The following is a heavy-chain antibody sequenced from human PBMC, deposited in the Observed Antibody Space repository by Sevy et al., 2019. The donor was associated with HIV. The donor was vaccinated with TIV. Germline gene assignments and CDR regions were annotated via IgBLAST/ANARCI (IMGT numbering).Heavy chain of an antibody. CDR3: ARLFSCGGDCYYLDY. J-gene: IGHJ4*02. Sequence: GGPLRLSCAASGFTFSNYDMHWVRQAPGKGLEWVAVISHDGNYKNYADSVKVRFTISRDDFKNTLYLQMSSLRPEDTAVYFCARLFSCGGDCYYLDYWGQGALVTVSS. CDR2: ISHDGNYK. V-gene: IGHV3-30-3*01. CDR1: GFTFSNYD. D-gene: IGHD2-21*02.